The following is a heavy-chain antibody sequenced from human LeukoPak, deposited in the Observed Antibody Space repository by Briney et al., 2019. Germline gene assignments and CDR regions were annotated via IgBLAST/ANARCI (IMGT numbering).Heavy chain of an antibody. V-gene: IGHV3-64*01. Sequence: GGSLRLSCAASGFTFSSYAMHWVRQAPGRGLEYVSAISSNGGSTYYANSVKGRFTISRVNSKNTLYLQMGSLRAEDMAVYYCARVNSGGIAAAGTFDYWGQGTLVTVSS. D-gene: IGHD6-13*01. CDR3: ARVNSGGIAAAGTFDY. CDR1: GFTFSSYA. CDR2: ISSNGGST. J-gene: IGHJ4*02.